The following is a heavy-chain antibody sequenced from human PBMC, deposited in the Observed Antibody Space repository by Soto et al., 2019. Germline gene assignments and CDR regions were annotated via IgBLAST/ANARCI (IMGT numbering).Heavy chain of an antibody. V-gene: IGHV4-34*01. CDR1: GGSFSGYY. CDR3: ATQKRGYYGSGSHSYFDY. J-gene: IGHJ4*02. Sequence: LSLTCAVYGGSFSGYYWSWIRQPPGKGLEWIGEINHSGSTNYNPFLKSRVTISVDTSKNQFSLKLSSVTAADTAVYYCATQKRGYYGSGSHSYFDYWGQGTLVTVSS. CDR2: INHSGST. D-gene: IGHD3-10*01.